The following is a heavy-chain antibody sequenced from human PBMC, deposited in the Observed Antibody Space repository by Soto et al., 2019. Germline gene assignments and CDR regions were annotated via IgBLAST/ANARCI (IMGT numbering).Heavy chain of an antibody. CDR1: GFTFSSYG. CDR3: AREGIYGSGSYIPFGAFDI. V-gene: IGHV3-33*01. J-gene: IGHJ3*02. Sequence: PGGSLRLSCAASGFTFSSYGMHWVRQAPGKGLEWVAVIWYDGSNKYYADSVKGRFTISRDNSKNTLYLQMNSLRAEDTAVYYCAREGIYGSGSYIPFGAFDIWGQGTMVTVSS. CDR2: IWYDGSNK. D-gene: IGHD3-10*01.